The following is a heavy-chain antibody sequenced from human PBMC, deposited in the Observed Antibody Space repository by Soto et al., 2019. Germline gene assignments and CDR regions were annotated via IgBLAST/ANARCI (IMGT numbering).Heavy chain of an antibody. CDR3: TRSAISPYGGLIGPFDY. J-gene: IGHJ4*02. V-gene: IGHV1-3*01. CDR2: INPANGNT. CDR1: GYTFTAYA. Sequence: GASVKVSCKATGYTFTAYAMHWVRQAPGQRLEWMGWINPANGNTKYSQKFQGRLTITSDTSANTVYMELNSLTSEDTAMYYCTRSAISPYGGLIGPFDYWGQGTLVTVSS. D-gene: IGHD3-16*02.